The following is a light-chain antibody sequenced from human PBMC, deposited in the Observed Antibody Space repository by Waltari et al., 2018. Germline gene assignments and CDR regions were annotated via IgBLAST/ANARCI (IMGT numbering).Light chain of an antibody. J-gene: IGKJ1*01. CDR2: KAS. Sequence: DIQMTQSPATLSASLGDRVTITCRASESISRWLAWYQQKPGEAPKVSISKASNLESGVPSRFSGSGSGTEFTLSISSLEPDDYATYYCQQYKTHSRTFGQGTKV. CDR3: QQYKTHSRT. CDR1: ESISRW. V-gene: IGKV1-5*03.